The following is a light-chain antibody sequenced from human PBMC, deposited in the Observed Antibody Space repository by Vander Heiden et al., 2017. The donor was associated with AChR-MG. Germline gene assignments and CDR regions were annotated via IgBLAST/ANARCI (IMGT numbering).Light chain of an antibody. CDR1: NIGTKS. J-gene: IGLJ2*01. V-gene: IGLV3-21*04. CDR2: YDS. CDR3: QVWDSSSDHVV. Sequence: SYVLTPPPSVSVAPGKTARMTCGGNNIGTKSVHWYQQRPGQAPVLVIYYDSDRPSGIPERFSGSNSGNTATLTISRVEARDEADYYCQVWDSSSDHVVFGGGTKLTVL.